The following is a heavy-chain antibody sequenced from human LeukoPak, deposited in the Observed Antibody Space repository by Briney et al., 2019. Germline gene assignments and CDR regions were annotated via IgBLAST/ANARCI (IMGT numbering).Heavy chain of an antibody. CDR2: INIDERIT. J-gene: IGHJ4*02. D-gene: IGHD6-13*01. CDR3: ARRIAAAAAPYYFDY. V-gene: IGHV3-74*01. CDR1: GFSFSTQR. Sequence: GGSLRLSCVASGFSFSTQRMHWVRQAPGKGLVWVSYINIDERITGYADSVKGRFTISRDNAKNTLYLQMNSLRAEDTAVYYCARRIAAAAAPYYFDYWGQGTLVTVSS.